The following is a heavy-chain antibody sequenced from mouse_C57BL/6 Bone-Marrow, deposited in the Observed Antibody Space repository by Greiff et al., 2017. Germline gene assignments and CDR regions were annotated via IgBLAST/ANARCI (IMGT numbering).Heavy chain of an antibody. J-gene: IGHJ1*03. V-gene: IGHV1-50*01. CDR2: IDPSDSYT. CDR1: GYTFTSYW. CDR3: AYYYGSSWSYWYFDV. Sequence: QVQLQQPGAELVKPGASVKLSCKASGYTFTSYWMQWVKQRPGQGLEWIGEIDPSDSYTNYNQKFKGKATLTVDTSSSTAYMQLSSLTSEDSAVYYCAYYYGSSWSYWYFDVWGTGTTVTVSS. D-gene: IGHD1-1*01.